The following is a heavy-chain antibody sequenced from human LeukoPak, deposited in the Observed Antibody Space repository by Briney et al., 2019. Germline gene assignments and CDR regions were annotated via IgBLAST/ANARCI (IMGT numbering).Heavy chain of an antibody. CDR3: ARGDSSSWYWMDAFDI. Sequence: SVKVSCKASGGTFSSYAISWVRQAPGQGLEWMGRIIPILGTANYAQKFQGRVTITADESTSTAYMELSSLRSEDTAVYYCARGDSSSWYWMDAFDIWGQGTMVTVSS. V-gene: IGHV1-69*11. J-gene: IGHJ3*02. CDR2: IIPILGTA. CDR1: GGTFSSYA. D-gene: IGHD6-13*01.